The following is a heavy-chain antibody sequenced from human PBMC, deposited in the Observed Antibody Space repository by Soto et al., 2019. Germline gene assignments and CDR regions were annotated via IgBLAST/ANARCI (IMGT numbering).Heavy chain of an antibody. V-gene: IGHV2-5*01. CDR2: IYWNDDK. CDR1: GFSLSTSGVG. D-gene: IGHD3-22*01. J-gene: IGHJ3*02. CDR3: AHRSYYYDSSGYAKDYKNDAFDI. Sequence: QITLKESGPTLVKPTQTLTLTCTFSGFSLSTSGVGVGWIRQPPGKALEWLALIYWNDDKRYSPSLKSRLTRTKDTSKNQVVLTMTNMDPVDTATYYCAHRSYYYDSSGYAKDYKNDAFDILGQGTMVTVSS.